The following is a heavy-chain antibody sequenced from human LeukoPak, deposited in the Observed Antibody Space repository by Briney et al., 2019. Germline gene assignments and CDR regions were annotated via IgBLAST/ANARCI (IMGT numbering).Heavy chain of an antibody. CDR3: ARALSLDY. J-gene: IGHJ4*02. CDR1: GYTFTDYY. V-gene: IGHV1-2*02. CDR2: INPNSGGT. Sequence: ASVKVSCKASGYTFTDYYMHWVRQAPGQGLEWMGWINPNSGGTNYAQKFQGRVTMTRDTSISTVYMELSSLRSDDAAVYYCARALSLDYWGQGTLVAVSS.